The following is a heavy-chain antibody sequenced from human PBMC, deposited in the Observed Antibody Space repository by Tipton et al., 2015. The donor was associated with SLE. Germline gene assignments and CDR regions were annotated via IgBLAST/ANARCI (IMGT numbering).Heavy chain of an antibody. CDR3: ARYRSGGNCYGGKFDY. CDR2: IYHSGSA. V-gene: IGHV4-59*01. CDR1: GGSISSYY. Sequence: LRLSCTVSGGSISSYYWSWIRQPPGKGLEWIGYIYHSGSANYNPSLKSRVTISLDTTKSQFSLKLSSVTAADTAVYYCARYRSGGNCYGGKFDYWGQGTLVIVSS. D-gene: IGHD2-15*01. J-gene: IGHJ4*02.